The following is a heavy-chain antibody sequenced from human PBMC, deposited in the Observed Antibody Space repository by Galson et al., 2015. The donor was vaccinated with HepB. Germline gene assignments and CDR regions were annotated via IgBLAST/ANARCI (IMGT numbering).Heavy chain of an antibody. V-gene: IGHV5-10-1*01. CDR2: IDPSDSYT. Sequence: QSGAEVKKPGESLRISCKGSGYSFTSYWISWVRQMPGKGLEWMGRIDPSDSYTNYSPSFQGHVTISADKSISAAYLQWSSLKASDTAMYYCATLEGAYCSSTSCPDYWGQGTLVTVSS. CDR1: GYSFTSYW. D-gene: IGHD2-2*01. CDR3: ATLEGAYCSSTSCPDY. J-gene: IGHJ4*02.